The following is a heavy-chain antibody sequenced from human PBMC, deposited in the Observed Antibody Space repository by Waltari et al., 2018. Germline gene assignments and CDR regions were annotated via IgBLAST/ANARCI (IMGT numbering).Heavy chain of an antibody. Sequence: DVRLVESGGGLVQPGGSLKLSCAASGFSFANYEMTWVRQAPGKGLGWLSYIASGGRTTEYADSGRGRFTVSRDNSKNLLFLQMHRLRVDDTAVYYCARVWPTSFDSWGQGDLVTVSS. CDR1: GFSFANYE. CDR3: ARVWPTSFDS. CDR2: IASGGRTT. V-gene: IGHV3-48*03. D-gene: IGHD3-16*01. J-gene: IGHJ4*02.